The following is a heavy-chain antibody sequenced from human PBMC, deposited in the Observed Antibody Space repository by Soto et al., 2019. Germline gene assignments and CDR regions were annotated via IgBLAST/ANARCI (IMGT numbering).Heavy chain of an antibody. J-gene: IGHJ4*02. V-gene: IGHV1-3*01. Sequence: GASVKVSCKASGYTFTSYAMHWVRQAPGQRLEGMGWINAGNGNTKYSQKFQGRVTITRDTSASTAYMELSSLRSEDTAVYYCARERLGTRAFDYWGQGTLVTVSS. CDR3: ARERLGTRAFDY. CDR2: INAGNGNT. D-gene: IGHD1-1*01. CDR1: GYTFTSYA.